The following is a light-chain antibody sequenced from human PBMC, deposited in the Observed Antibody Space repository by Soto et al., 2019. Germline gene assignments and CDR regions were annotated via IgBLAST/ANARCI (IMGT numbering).Light chain of an antibody. Sequence: DIQMTQSPSTLSASVLYRVTITFRASQTISTWMAWYQQKPGKAPKLLVYDASTLQSGVASRFSGSGSGTEFTLTISSLQPDDFATYYCQHYNSYSEAFGQGTKVDIK. J-gene: IGKJ1*01. CDR3: QHYNSYSEA. CDR2: DAS. CDR1: QTISTW. V-gene: IGKV1-5*01.